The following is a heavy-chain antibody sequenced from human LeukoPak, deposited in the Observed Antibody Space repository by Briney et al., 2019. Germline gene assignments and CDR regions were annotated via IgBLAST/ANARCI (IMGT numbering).Heavy chain of an antibody. V-gene: IGHV3-23*01. CDR3: AREDHSNYEY. D-gene: IGHD4-11*01. CDR2: ISGSGGST. CDR1: GFTFSSYA. J-gene: IGHJ4*02. Sequence: GGSLRLSCAASGFTFSSYAMSWVRQAPGKGLEWVSAISGSGGSTYYADSVKGRFTISKDNAKNSLYLQMNSLRAEDTAVYYCAREDHSNYEYWGQGTLVTVSS.